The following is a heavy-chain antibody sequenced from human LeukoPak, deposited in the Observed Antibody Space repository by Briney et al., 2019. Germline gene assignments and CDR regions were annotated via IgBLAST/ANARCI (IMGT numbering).Heavy chain of an antibody. D-gene: IGHD3-10*01. CDR2: IKEDGTET. J-gene: IGHJ4*02. Sequence: PGGSLRLSCVASGFTFSSYWMSWVRQAPGKGLEWVANIKEDGTETNYADSVKGRFTVSRDNAKNSLFLQMDSLRVEDTALYYCAREHWFGELGSWGQGTLVTVSS. V-gene: IGHV3-7*01. CDR1: GFTFSSYW. CDR3: AREHWFGELGS.